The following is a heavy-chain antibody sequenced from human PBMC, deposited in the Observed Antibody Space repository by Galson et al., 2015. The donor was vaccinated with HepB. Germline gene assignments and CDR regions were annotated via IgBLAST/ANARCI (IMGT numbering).Heavy chain of an antibody. CDR1: GDSVSSTIAA. CDR3: ARQDYSIGYYPIDY. CDR2: TYYRSKWYN. D-gene: IGHD6-25*01. J-gene: IGHJ4*02. Sequence: CAISGDSVSSTIAAWNWIRQSPSRGLEWLGRTYYRSKWYNDYALSVKSRITINPDTSKNQLSLQLNSVTPEDTAVYYCARQDYSIGYYPIDYWGQGTLVTISS. V-gene: IGHV6-1*01.